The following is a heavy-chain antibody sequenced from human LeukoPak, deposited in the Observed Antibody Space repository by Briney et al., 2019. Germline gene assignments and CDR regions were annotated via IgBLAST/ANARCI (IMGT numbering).Heavy chain of an antibody. D-gene: IGHD5-12*01. Sequence: GGSLRLSCAASGFPFSSYWMTWVRQAPGKGLEWVANIKQDGSEKYYVDSVKGRFTISRDNAKNSLYLQMNSLRGEDTAVYYCTRDSGYNAFDIWGQGTMVTVSS. V-gene: IGHV3-7*01. CDR2: IKQDGSEK. J-gene: IGHJ3*02. CDR3: TRDSGYNAFDI. CDR1: GFPFSSYW.